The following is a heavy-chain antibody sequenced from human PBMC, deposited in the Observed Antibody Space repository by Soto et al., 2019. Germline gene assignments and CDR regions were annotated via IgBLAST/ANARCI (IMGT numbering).Heavy chain of an antibody. Sequence: SETLSLTCAVYCGSFSGYYWSWIRQPPGKGLEWIGEINHSGSTNYNPSLKSRVTISVDTSKNQFSLKLSSVTAADTAVYYCARVYSRNWFDPWGQGTLVTVSS. V-gene: IGHV4-34*01. D-gene: IGHD6-13*01. CDR3: ARVYSRNWFDP. CDR2: INHSGST. J-gene: IGHJ5*02. CDR1: CGSFSGYY.